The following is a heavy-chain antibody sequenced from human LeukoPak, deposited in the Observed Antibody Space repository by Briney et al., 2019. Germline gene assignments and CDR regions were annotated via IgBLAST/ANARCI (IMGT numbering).Heavy chain of an antibody. CDR1: GYTFTSHD. CDR3: ATAPSYYYGSGSFPDY. V-gene: IGHV1-8*01. J-gene: IGHJ4*02. CDR2: MSPNSGDT. D-gene: IGHD3-10*01. Sequence: ASVKVSCKASGYTFTSHDINWVRQATGQGLEWMGWMSPNSGDTGYAQKFQGRVTMTEDTSTDTAYMELSSLRSEDTAVYYCATAPSYYYGSGSFPDYWGQGTLVTVSS.